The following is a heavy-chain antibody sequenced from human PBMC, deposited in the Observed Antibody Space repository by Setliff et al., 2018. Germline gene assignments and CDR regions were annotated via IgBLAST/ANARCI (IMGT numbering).Heavy chain of an antibody. CDR1: GYTFLNYD. CDR2: MNAGNGNT. J-gene: IGHJ4*02. CDR3: ARGRAHYYFSGSFMDY. V-gene: IGHV1-3*01. D-gene: IGHD3-10*01. Sequence: ASVKVSCKASGYTFLNYDTHWVRQAPGQGLEWMGWMNAGNGNTEYSQKFKGRVTLSRDTSANIAYMELRSLKSEDTAVYYCARGRAHYYFSGSFMDYWGQGTQVTVSS.